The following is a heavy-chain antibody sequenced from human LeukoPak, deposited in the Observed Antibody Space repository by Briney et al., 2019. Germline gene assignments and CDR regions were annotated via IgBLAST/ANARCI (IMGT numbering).Heavy chain of an antibody. CDR3: AREYSSGWYGWVDP. Sequence: ASVKVSCKASGYTFTSYAMHWVRQAPGQRLEWMGWINAGNGNTKYSQKFQGRVTITRDTSASTAYMELSSLRSEDRAVYYCAREYSSGWYGWVDPWGQGTLVTASS. CDR1: GYTFTSYA. V-gene: IGHV1-3*01. J-gene: IGHJ5*02. CDR2: INAGNGNT. D-gene: IGHD6-19*01.